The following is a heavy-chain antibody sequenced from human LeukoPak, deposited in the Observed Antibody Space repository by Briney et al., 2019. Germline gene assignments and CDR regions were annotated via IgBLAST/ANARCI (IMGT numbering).Heavy chain of an antibody. CDR1: GFSVSSTY. J-gene: IGHJ4*02. V-gene: IGHV3-11*01. Sequence: GGSLRLSCAASGFSVSSTYMSWVRQAPGKGLEWVSFISKSDNTKDYADSVRGRFTISRDNTKNSLYLQMNSLRIEDTAVYYCARVLGSYAVDYWGQGTLATVSS. CDR2: ISKSDNTK. CDR3: ARVLGSYAVDY. D-gene: IGHD3-10*01.